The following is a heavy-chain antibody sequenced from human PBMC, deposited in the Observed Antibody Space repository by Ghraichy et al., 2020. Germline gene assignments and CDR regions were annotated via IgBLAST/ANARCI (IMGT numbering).Heavy chain of an antibody. Sequence: LSLTCAASGFTFSSYAMSWVRQAPGKGLEWVSAISGSGGSTYYADSVKGRFTISRDNSKNTLYLQMNSLRAEDTAVYYCAKDRVAVAGRDYYYYYGMDVWGQGTTVTVSS. CDR1: GFTFSSYA. CDR2: ISGSGGST. J-gene: IGHJ6*02. CDR3: AKDRVAVAGRDYYYYYGMDV. D-gene: IGHD6-19*01. V-gene: IGHV3-23*01.